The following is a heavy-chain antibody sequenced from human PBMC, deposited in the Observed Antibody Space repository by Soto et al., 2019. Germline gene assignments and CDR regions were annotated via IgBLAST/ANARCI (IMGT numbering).Heavy chain of an antibody. V-gene: IGHV3-23*01. Sequence: PGGSLRLSCAASGFTFSSYAMSWVRLAPGKGLEWVSAISGNGESKYYADYVKGRFTISRDNSKKTFFLQITSLRAVETAVYSCGKYWYSSGWHFDYWGQGTLVTVSS. CDR2: ISGNGESK. CDR3: GKYWYSSGWHFDY. J-gene: IGHJ4*02. CDR1: GFTFSSYA. D-gene: IGHD6-19*01.